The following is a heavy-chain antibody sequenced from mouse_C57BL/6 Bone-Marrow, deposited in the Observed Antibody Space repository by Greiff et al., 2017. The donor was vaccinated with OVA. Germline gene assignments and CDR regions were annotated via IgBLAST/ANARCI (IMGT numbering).Heavy chain of an antibody. J-gene: IGHJ3*01. CDR3: AAYFPYDYNGACFAY. D-gene: IGHD2-4*01. V-gene: IGHV1-20*01. Sequence: EVQLQQSGPELVKPGDSVKISCKASGYSFTGYFMNWVMQSHGKSLEWIGRINPYNGDTFYNQKFKGKATLTVDKSSSTAHMELRSLTSEDSAVYYCAAYFPYDYNGACFAYWGQGTLVTVSA. CDR2: INPYNGDT. CDR1: GYSFTGYF.